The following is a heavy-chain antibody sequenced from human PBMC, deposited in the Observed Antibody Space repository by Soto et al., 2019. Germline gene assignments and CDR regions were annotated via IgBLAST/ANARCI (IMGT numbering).Heavy chain of an antibody. D-gene: IGHD6-19*01. Sequence: VQLVESGGGVVQPGRSLRLSCAASGFTFSDYAMHWVRQAPGKGLEWVAVVSHDGRNTHYADSVKGRFTISRDSSKNTVSLEMASLRAEDMAVYYCAKGGRQWLVTSDFNYWGQGALVTVSS. CDR1: GFTFSDYA. J-gene: IGHJ4*02. CDR2: VSHDGRNT. V-gene: IGHV3-30*18. CDR3: AKGGRQWLVTSDFNY.